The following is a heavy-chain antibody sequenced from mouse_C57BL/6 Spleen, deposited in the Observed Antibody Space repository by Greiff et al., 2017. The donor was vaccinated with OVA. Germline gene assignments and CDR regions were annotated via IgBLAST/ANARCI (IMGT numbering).Heavy chain of an antibody. D-gene: IGHD1-1*01. Sequence: QVQLQQPGAELVRPGTSVKLSCKASGYTFTSYWMHWVKQRPGQGLEWIGVIDPSDSYTNYNQKFKGKATLTVDTSSSTAYMQLSSLTSEDSAVYYCARTYYGSSSPFDYWGQGTTLTVSS. J-gene: IGHJ2*01. CDR1: GYTFTSYW. CDR2: IDPSDSYT. V-gene: IGHV1-59*01. CDR3: ARTYYGSSSPFDY.